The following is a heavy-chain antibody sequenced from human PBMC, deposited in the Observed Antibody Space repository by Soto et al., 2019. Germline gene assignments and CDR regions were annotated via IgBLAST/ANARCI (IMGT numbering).Heavy chain of an antibody. Sequence: EVQLLEAGGGLVQPGESLRLSCAASGFTFSTYTMNCVRQAPGTGLEWVSGSYGDGSGKYYADSVKGRFTVSRDNSRNTLYLQMNSLRAEDTAVYYGAKDARPDGHWDVDYWGPGTMVTVSS. V-gene: IGHV3-23*01. CDR2: SYGDGSGK. CDR3: AKDARPDGHWDVDY. J-gene: IGHJ4*02. D-gene: IGHD1-1*01. CDR1: GFTFSTYT.